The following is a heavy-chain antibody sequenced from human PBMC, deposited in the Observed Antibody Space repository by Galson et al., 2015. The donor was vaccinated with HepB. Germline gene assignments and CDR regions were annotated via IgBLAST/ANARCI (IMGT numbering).Heavy chain of an antibody. CDR1: GFTFNNYS. CDR3: VRLDSSGYYSDY. Sequence: SLRLSCAASGFTFNNYSMNWVRQAPGKGLEWVSSISRSGSYMYYADSVKGRFTISRDNAKNSLYLQMNSLRAEDTAVYYCVRLDSSGYYSDYWGQGTLVTVSS. CDR2: ISRSGSYM. V-gene: IGHV3-21*01. D-gene: IGHD3-22*01. J-gene: IGHJ4*02.